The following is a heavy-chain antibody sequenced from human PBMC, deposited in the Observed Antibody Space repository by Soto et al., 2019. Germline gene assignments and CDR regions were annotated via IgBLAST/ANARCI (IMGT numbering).Heavy chain of an antibody. CDR2: IIPILGVA. CDR1: GGTFSSYT. CDR3: ARESPPRFTILVVGMGQHFDY. Sequence: QVRLVQSGAEVKKPGSSVKVSCKASGGTFSSYTISWVRQAPGQGLEWMGRIIPILGVANYAQKFQGRVTLTPAKSTSTAYLQLSSLRSEDTAVYYCARESPPRFTILVVGMGQHFDYWGQGTLVTLSS. V-gene: IGHV1-69*08. J-gene: IGHJ4*02. D-gene: IGHD3-22*01.